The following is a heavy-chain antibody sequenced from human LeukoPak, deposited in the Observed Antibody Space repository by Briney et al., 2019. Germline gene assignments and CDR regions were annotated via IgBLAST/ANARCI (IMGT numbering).Heavy chain of an antibody. V-gene: IGHV3-15*01. CDR1: GFTFSNAW. J-gene: IGHJ6*03. Sequence: GGSLRLSCAASGFTFSNAWMSWFRQAPGKGLEWVGRIKSKTDGGTTDYAAPVKGRFTISRDDSKNTLYLQMNSLKTEDTAVYYCTTVKYYCYYYMDVWGKGTTVTVSS. CDR3: TTVKYYCYYYMDV. CDR2: IKSKTDGGTT.